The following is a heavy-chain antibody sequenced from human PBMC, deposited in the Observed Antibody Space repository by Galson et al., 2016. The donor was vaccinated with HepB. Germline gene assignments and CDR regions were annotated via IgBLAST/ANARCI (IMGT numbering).Heavy chain of an antibody. CDR1: GFTFNYYG. D-gene: IGHD5-12*01. J-gene: IGHJ4*02. Sequence: SLRLSCAASGFTFNYYGMIWVRQAPGKGLEWVSFISSHNSNIYYADSVNGRFTISRDNAYNSLYLQMNSPRVEDTAVYYCVRGAGGYAPHFDYWGQGTLVTVSS. CDR3: VRGAGGYAPHFDY. V-gene: IGHV3-21*01. CDR2: ISSHNSNI.